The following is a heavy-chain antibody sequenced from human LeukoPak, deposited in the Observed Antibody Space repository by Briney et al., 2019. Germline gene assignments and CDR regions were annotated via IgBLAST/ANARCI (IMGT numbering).Heavy chain of an antibody. CDR1: GGTFSSYA. Sequence: SVKVSCKASGGTFSSYAISWVRQAPGQGLEWMGRIIPILGIANYAQKLQGRVTITADKSTSTAYMELSSLRSEDTAVYYCARNYYDSSGYYNYYYGMDVWGQGTTVTVSS. CDR3: ARNYYDSSGYYNYYYGMDV. J-gene: IGHJ6*02. D-gene: IGHD3-22*01. CDR2: IIPILGIA. V-gene: IGHV1-69*04.